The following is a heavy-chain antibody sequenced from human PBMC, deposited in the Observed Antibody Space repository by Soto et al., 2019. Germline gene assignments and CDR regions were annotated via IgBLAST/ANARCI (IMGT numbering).Heavy chain of an antibody. D-gene: IGHD3-10*01. V-gene: IGHV4-34*01. CDR2: INHSGST. Sequence: SETLSLTCAVYGGSFSGYYWSWIRQPPGKGLEWIGEINHSGSTNYNPSLKSRVTISVDTSKNQFSLKLSSVTAADTAVYYCARAPVRGVIITGWFDPWGQGTLVTVSS. CDR1: GGSFSGYY. J-gene: IGHJ5*02. CDR3: ARAPVRGVIITGWFDP.